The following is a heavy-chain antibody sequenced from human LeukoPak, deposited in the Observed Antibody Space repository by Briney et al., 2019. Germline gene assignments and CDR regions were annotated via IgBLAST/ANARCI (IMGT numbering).Heavy chain of an antibody. J-gene: IGHJ4*02. CDR3: ARDGKRYYDSSGIDY. Sequence: GGSLRLSCAASGFTFSDYYMSWIRQAPGKGLEWVSYISSSGSTIYYADSVKGRFTISRDNAKNSLYLQMNSLRAEDTALYYCARDGKRYYDSSGIDYWGQGTLVTVSS. CDR1: GFTFSDYY. D-gene: IGHD3-22*01. V-gene: IGHV3-11*01. CDR2: ISSSGSTI.